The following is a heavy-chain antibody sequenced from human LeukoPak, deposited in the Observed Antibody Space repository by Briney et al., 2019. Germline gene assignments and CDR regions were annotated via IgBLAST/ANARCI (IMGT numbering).Heavy chain of an antibody. CDR1: GGSLTYYY. CDR2: VYYSGGT. D-gene: IGHD3-22*01. Sequence: SETLSLTCTVSGGSLTYYYWSWIRQPPGKGLECIGYVYYSGGTNYNPSLKSRVTMSVDTSKNQFSLKLSSVAAADTAVYYCARDGDYYDNTAYYKFDLWGQGTLVTVSS. V-gene: IGHV4-59*12. CDR3: ARDGDYYDNTAYYKFDL. J-gene: IGHJ5*02.